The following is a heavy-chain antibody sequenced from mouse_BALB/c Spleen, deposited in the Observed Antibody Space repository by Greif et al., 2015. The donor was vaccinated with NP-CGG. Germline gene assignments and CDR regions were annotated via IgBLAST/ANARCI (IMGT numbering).Heavy chain of an antibody. CDR1: GFNIKDTY. D-gene: IGHD1-1*02. Sequence: VQLKESGAELVKPGASVKLSCTASGFNIKDTYMHWVKQRPEQGLEWIGRIDPANGNTKYDPKFQGKATITADTSSNTAYLQLSSRTSEDTAVYYCAREVDGYYAMDYWGQGTSVTVSS. V-gene: IGHV14-3*02. CDR3: AREVDGYYAMDY. J-gene: IGHJ4*01. CDR2: IDPANGNT.